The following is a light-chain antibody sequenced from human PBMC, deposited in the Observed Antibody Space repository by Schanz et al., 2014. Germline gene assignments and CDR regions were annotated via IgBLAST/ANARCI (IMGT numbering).Light chain of an antibody. CDR2: DNS. Sequence: QSVLTQPPSVSAAPGQKVTISCSGNSSNIGNNYVSWYQQVPGTAPRLLIYDNSKRPSEIPDRFSGSKSGTSATLAITGLQAEDEADYYCQSYDSSLSGSVFGGGTKLTVL. V-gene: IGLV1-51*01. J-gene: IGLJ3*02. CDR1: SSNIGNNY. CDR3: QSYDSSLSGSV.